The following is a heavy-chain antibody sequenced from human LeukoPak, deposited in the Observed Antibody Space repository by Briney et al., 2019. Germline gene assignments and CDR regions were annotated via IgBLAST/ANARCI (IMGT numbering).Heavy chain of an antibody. CDR2: ISGSGGST. D-gene: IGHD6-13*01. Sequence: PRGSLRLSCAASGFTFSSYAMSWVRQAPGKGLEWVSAISGSGGSTYYADSVKGRFTISRDNSKNTLYLQMNSLRAEDTAVYYCAKDSPMRPIAAAGHWGQGTLVTVSS. CDR3: AKDSPMRPIAAAGH. V-gene: IGHV3-23*01. CDR1: GFTFSSYA. J-gene: IGHJ4*02.